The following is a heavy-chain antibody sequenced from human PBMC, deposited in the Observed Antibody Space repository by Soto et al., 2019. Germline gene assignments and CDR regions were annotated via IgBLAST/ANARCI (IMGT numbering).Heavy chain of an antibody. CDR3: ARDIAFDI. Sequence: ASVKGSGKASGYTITSEAMQWVRQAPGQRLEWMGWINAGNGNRKYSQKFQGRVTITRDTSASTAYMELSSLRSEDTAIYYCARDIAFDIWGQGTMVTVS. CDR1: GYTITSEA. V-gene: IGHV1-3*01. CDR2: INAGNGNR. J-gene: IGHJ3*02.